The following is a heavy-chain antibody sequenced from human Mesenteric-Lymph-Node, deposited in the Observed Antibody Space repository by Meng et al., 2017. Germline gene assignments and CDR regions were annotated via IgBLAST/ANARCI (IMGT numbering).Heavy chain of an antibody. Sequence: EVQWVGAGGGLVQPGGSLRLSCAASGFSFSNYVMSWVRQAPGKGLEWVAAISGSGGRTFHADSVRGRFSISRDNSKNTLYLQMNSLRVEDAAVYYCAKEEGSGSYYNGYWGQGNLVTVSS. CDR2: ISGSGGRT. D-gene: IGHD3-10*01. J-gene: IGHJ4*02. V-gene: IGHV3-23*04. CDR1: GFSFSNYV. CDR3: AKEEGSGSYYNGY.